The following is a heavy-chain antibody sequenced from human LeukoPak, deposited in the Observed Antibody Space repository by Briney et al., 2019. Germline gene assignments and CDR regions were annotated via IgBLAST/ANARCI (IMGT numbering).Heavy chain of an antibody. D-gene: IGHD3-22*01. CDR2: IWYDGSNK. V-gene: IGHV3-33*06. CDR3: AKFPLYYYDSSGYYGDAFDI. Sequence: GGSLRLSCAASGFTFSSYGMHWVRQASGKGLEWVAVIWYDGSNKYYADSVKGRFTISRDSSKNTLYLQMNSLRAEDTAVYYCAKFPLYYYDSSGYYGDAFDIWGQGTMVTVSS. J-gene: IGHJ3*02. CDR1: GFTFSSYG.